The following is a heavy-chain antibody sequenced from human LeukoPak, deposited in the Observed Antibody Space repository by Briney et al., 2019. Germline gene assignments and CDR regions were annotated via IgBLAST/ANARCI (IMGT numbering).Heavy chain of an antibody. Sequence: PGGSLSLSCAASGFRFSRYSMNWVRQAPGKGLEWVSSIGVGSSNYTYYADSVKGRFTISRDDAKNSVYVQMNSLRVEDSAVYFCLSGSYLLPPYWGQGALVTVSS. V-gene: IGHV3-21*01. J-gene: IGHJ4*02. CDR3: LSGSYLLPPY. D-gene: IGHD1-26*01. CDR1: GFRFSRYS. CDR2: IGVGSSNYT.